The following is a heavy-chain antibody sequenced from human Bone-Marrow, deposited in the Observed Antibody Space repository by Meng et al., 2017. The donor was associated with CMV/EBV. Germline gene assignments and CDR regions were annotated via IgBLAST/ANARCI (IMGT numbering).Heavy chain of an antibody. J-gene: IGHJ6*02. D-gene: IGHD2-2*01. CDR3: ARDRPYCSSTSCYYYYGMDV. CDR2: ISSSSSYI. Sequence: GGSLRLSCAASGFTFSSYSMNWVRQAPGKGLEWVSSISSSSSYIYYADSVKGRFTISRDNAKNSLYLQMNSLRAEDTAVYYCARDRPYCSSTSCYYYYGMDVWGQGTTVTVSS. V-gene: IGHV3-21*01. CDR1: GFTFSSYS.